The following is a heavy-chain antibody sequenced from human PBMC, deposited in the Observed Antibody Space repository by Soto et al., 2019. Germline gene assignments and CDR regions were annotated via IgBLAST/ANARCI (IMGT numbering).Heavy chain of an antibody. J-gene: IGHJ6*02. V-gene: IGHV3-23*01. CDR2: ISGSGGST. D-gene: IGHD2-2*01. Sequence: QAVGSLRLSCAASGFTFSSYAMSWVRQAPGKGLEWVSAISGSGGSTYYADSVKGRFTISRDNSKNTLYLQMNSLRAEDTAVYYCARVPAAPSYYYYGMDVWGQGTTVTVSS. CDR1: GFTFSSYA. CDR3: ARVPAAPSYYYYGMDV.